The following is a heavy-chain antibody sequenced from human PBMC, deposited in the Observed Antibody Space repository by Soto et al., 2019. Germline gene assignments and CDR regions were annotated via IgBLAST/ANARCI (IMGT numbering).Heavy chain of an antibody. V-gene: IGHV3-23*01. CDR1: AFSLTSCS. CDR2: LSRSGGAT. D-gene: IGHD1-26*01. Sequence: PGGSLKLSCVTSAFSLTSCSISWVRQTPGKGLEWVSALSRSGGATYYADSVKGRFTISRDTSTNTLYLQMSNLRAEDTDIYYSAKGEMATTRNYFAPWGQGTLVPVS. CDR3: AKGEMATTRNYFAP. J-gene: IGHJ5*02.